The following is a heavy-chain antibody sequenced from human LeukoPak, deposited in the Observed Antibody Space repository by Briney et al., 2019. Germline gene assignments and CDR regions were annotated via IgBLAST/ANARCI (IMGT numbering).Heavy chain of an antibody. CDR2: ISAYNGNT. J-gene: IGHJ5*02. Sequence: GASVKVSCKASGYTFTSYGISWVRQAPGQGLEWMGWISAYNGNTNYAQKLQGRVTMTTDTSTSTAYMELRSLRSDDTAVYYCARDLRNIIVGAPAEGFDPWGQGTLVTVSS. CDR3: ARDLRNIIVGAPAEGFDP. V-gene: IGHV1-18*01. D-gene: IGHD1-26*01. CDR1: GYTFTSYG.